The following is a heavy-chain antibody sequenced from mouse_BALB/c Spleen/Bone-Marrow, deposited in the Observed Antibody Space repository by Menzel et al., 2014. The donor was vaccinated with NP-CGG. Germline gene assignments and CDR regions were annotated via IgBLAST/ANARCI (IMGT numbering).Heavy chain of an antibody. CDR3: ARDHYYGYFDY. CDR2: IWGDGST. Sequence: VKLVESGPGLVAPSQSLSITCTVSGFSLXGYGVNWVRQPPGKGLEWLGMIWGDGSTDYNSALKSRLSISKDNSKSQVFLKMNSLQTDDTARYHCARDHYYGYFDYWGQGTTLTVSS. V-gene: IGHV2-6-7*01. J-gene: IGHJ2*01. D-gene: IGHD1-2*01. CDR1: GFSLXGYG.